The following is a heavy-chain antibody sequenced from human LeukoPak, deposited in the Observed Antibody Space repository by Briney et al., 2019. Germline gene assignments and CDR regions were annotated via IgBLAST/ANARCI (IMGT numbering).Heavy chain of an antibody. Sequence: PGGSLRLSCAASGFTLSDYYMSWIRQAPGKGLEWVSYISSSSSYTNYADSVKGRFTISRDNAKNSLYLQMNSLRAEDTAVYYCARVVGEGYPDYWGQGTLVTVSS. J-gene: IGHJ4*02. CDR2: ISSSSSYT. CDR3: ARVVGEGYPDY. CDR1: GFTLSDYY. V-gene: IGHV3-11*06. D-gene: IGHD2-2*01.